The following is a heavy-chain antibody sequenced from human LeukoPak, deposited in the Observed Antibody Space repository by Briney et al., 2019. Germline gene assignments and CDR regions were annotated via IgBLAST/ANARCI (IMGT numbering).Heavy chain of an antibody. D-gene: IGHD3-22*01. CDR1: GFTFSSYG. Sequence: PGGSLRLSCAASGFTFSSYGMSWVRQAPGKGLEWVSAISGSGGSTYYADSVKGRFTISRDNSKNTLYLQMNSLRAEDTAVYYCAKGHYYDSSGYFLDYWGQGTLVTVSS. V-gene: IGHV3-23*01. J-gene: IGHJ4*02. CDR2: ISGSGGST. CDR3: AKGHYYDSSGYFLDY.